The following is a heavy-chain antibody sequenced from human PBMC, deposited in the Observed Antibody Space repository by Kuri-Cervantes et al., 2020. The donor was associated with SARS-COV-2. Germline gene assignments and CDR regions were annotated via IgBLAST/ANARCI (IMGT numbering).Heavy chain of an antibody. CDR3: RVWVPAATSDY. D-gene: IGHD2-2*01. CDR1: GFTFNTYS. CDR2: IRYDGTNK. Sequence: GESLKISCAASGFTFNTYSMDWVRQAPGKGLEWVAFIRYDGTNKHYAESAKGRFSISRDNSKNTLYLQMNSLRAEDTAVCYCRVWVPAATSDYWGQGTLVTVSS. V-gene: IGHV3-30*02. J-gene: IGHJ4*02.